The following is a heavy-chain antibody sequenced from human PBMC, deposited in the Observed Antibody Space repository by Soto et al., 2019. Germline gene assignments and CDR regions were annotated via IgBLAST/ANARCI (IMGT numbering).Heavy chain of an antibody. CDR2: IDWDDDK. J-gene: IGHJ4*02. D-gene: IGHD5-12*01. CDR1: GFSLSTSGVV. Sequence: QITLKESGPTLVKPTQTLTLTCTFSGFSLSTSGVVVGWIRQPPGKALEWLALIDWDDDKRYSPSLKTRLTITKDTSKNQVVLTLTNMDPVDTATYYCAHRHIEATKLVFDYWGQGTLVTVSS. V-gene: IGHV2-5*02. CDR3: AHRHIEATKLVFDY.